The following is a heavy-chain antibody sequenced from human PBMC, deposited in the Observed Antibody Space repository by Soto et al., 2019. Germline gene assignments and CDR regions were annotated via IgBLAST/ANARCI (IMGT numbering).Heavy chain of an antibody. CDR2: ISYDGSNK. CDR3: AKDRSYYDSSGYWDY. D-gene: IGHD3-22*01. J-gene: IGHJ4*02. CDR1: GFTFSSYG. Sequence: GSLKLSCAAPGFTFSSYGMHWVRQAPGKGLEWVAVISYDGSNKYYADSVKGRFTISRDNSKNTLYLQMNSLRAEDTAVYYCAKDRSYYDSSGYWDYWGQGTLVTVSS. V-gene: IGHV3-30*18.